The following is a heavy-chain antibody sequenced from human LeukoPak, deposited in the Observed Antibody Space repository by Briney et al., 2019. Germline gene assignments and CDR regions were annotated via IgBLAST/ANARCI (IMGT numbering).Heavy chain of an antibody. J-gene: IGHJ4*02. CDR1: GGSTSSYY. V-gene: IGHV4-59*01. Sequence: PSETLSLTCTVSGGSTSSYYWSWIRQPPGKGLEWIGYIYYSGSTNYNPSLKSRVTISVDTSKNQFSLKLSSVTAADTAVYYCARVVRTVAGFPFDYWGQGTLVTVSS. D-gene: IGHD6-19*01. CDR2: IYYSGST. CDR3: ARVVRTVAGFPFDY.